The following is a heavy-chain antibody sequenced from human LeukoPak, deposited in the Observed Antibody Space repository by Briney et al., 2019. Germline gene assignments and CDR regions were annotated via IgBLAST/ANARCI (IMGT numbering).Heavy chain of an antibody. CDR2: IKEDGSEK. V-gene: IGHV3-7*05. CDR3: ARSRAHGY. J-gene: IGHJ4*02. CDR1: GFTFSGYW. Sequence: GGSLRLSCAASGFTFSGYWMSWVRQAPGKGLEWVANIKEDGSEKYYVDSVKGRFTISRDNAKNSLSLQMNSLRAEDTAVYYCARSRAHGYWGPGTLVTVSS.